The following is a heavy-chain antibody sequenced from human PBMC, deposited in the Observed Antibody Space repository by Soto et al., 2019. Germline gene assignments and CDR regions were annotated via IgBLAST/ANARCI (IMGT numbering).Heavy chain of an antibody. CDR3: ARDKYVRYFDY. V-gene: IGHV4-31*03. CDR2: IYYSGST. CDR1: GGSISSGGYY. D-gene: IGHD3-10*02. J-gene: IGHJ4*02. Sequence: PSETLSLTCTVSGGSISSGGYYWSWIRQHPGKGLEWIGYIYYSGSTYYNPSLKSRVTISVDTSKNQFSLKLSSVTAADTAVYYCARDKYVRYFDYWGQGTLVTVSS.